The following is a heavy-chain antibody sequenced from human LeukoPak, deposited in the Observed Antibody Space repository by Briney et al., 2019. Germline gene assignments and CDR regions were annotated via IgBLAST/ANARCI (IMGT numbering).Heavy chain of an antibody. CDR1: GGSFSGYY. J-gene: IGHJ6*02. V-gene: IGHV4-34*01. Sequence: PSETLSLTCAVYGGSFSGYYWSWIRQPPGKGLEWIGEINHSGSTNYNPSLKSRVTISVDTSKNQFSLKLSSVTAADTAVYYCARGPRSTDIVVVPAVYYGMDVWGQGTTVTVSS. D-gene: IGHD2-2*01. CDR2: INHSGST. CDR3: ARGPRSTDIVVVPAVYYGMDV.